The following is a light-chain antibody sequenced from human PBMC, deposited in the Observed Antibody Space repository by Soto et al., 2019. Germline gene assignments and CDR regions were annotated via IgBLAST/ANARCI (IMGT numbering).Light chain of an antibody. J-gene: IGKJ1*01. CDR3: QQYGSSRT. V-gene: IGKV3-20*01. Sequence: EIVMTQSTGTLSLSQGERATLSCRASQSVSSSYLAWYQQKPGQAPRLLIYGASSRATGIPDRFSGSGSGTDFTLTISRLEPEDFAVYYCQQYGSSRTFGQGTKVDIK. CDR2: GAS. CDR1: QSVSSSY.